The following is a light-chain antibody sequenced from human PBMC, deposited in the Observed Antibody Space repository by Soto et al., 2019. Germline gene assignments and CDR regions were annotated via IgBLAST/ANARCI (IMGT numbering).Light chain of an antibody. CDR1: QSLSNNF. CDR2: DAS. Sequence: EIVLTQSPATLSLSPGEGVALSCGASQSLSNNFLAWYQQKPGLAPRLLIFDASTRATGIPDRFSGSESGTDFTLTISRLEPEDFAVYYCHQFGASPTFGGGTKVDIK. V-gene: IGKV3D-20*01. CDR3: HQFGASPT. J-gene: IGKJ4*01.